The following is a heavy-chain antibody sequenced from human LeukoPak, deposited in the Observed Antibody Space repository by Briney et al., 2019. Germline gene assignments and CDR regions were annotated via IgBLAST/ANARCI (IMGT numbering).Heavy chain of an antibody. V-gene: IGHV1-18*01. J-gene: IGHJ4*02. CDR1: GYTFTSYG. D-gene: IGHD3-10*01. CDR3: AREGYYGSGSAHYFDY. CDR2: ISAYNGNA. Sequence: ASVKVSCKASGYTFTSYGISWVRQAPGQGLEWMGWISAYNGNANYAQKLQGRVTMTTDTSTSTAYMELRSLRSDDTAVYYCAREGYYGSGSAHYFDYWGQGTLVTVSS.